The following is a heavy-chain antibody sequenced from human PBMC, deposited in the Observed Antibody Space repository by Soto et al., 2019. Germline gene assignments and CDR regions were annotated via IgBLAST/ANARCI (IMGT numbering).Heavy chain of an antibody. CDR3: ARKPNWQHWYFDL. J-gene: IGHJ2*01. V-gene: IGHV3-20*01. Sequence: EVQLVESGGSVIRPGGSLRLSCAASGFAFDHYGMAWVRQVPGKGMEWVSGISGSGANIGYADSVKGRFTMSRDNTKNSLYLEMNNLGAEDTALYHCARKPNWQHWYFDLWGRGTLVTVSS. CDR1: GFAFDHYG. CDR2: ISGSGANI. D-gene: IGHD1-1*01.